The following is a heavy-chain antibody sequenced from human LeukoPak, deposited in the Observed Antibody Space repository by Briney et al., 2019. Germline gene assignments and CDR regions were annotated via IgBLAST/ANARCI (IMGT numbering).Heavy chain of an antibody. V-gene: IGHV2-5*01. J-gene: IGHJ6*02. CDR1: GLSLNTAGVG. Sequence: SGPTLVNPTQTLTLTCTFSGLSLNTAGVGVGWIRQPPGKALEWLALIYWYDDKRYNPSLKTRLTITKDTSKNQVVLTVTNMDPVDTATYYCAKAGYGSGSYLRYYYYGMDVWGQGTTVTVSS. D-gene: IGHD3-10*01. CDR3: AKAGYGSGSYLRYYYYGMDV. CDR2: IYWYDDK.